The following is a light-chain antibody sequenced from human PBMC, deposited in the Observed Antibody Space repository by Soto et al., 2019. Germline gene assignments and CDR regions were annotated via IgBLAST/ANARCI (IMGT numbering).Light chain of an antibody. V-gene: IGLV1-40*01. CDR1: SSNIGAGYD. CDR3: QSYDSSLRYV. Sequence: QSVLTQPPSVSGAPGQRVTISCTGSSSNIGAGYDVHWYQQLPGTAPKLLIYGNSNRPSGVPDRFSGSKSGTSASLAITGLQAEDEADYYCQSYDSSLRYVFGTETKVTV. CDR2: GNS. J-gene: IGLJ1*01.